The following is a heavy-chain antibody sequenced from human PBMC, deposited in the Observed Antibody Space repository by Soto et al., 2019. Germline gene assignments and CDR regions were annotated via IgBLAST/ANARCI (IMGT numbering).Heavy chain of an antibody. J-gene: IGHJ4*02. Sequence: PSETLSLTCAVYGGSFSGYYWSWIRQPPGKGLEWIGEINHSGSTNYNPSLKSRVTISVDTSKNQFSLYLQMNSLRAEDTAVYYCARDEGSTPPGYWGQGTLVTVSS. V-gene: IGHV4-34*01. CDR2: INHSGST. CDR1: GGSFSGYY. CDR3: ARDEGSTPPGY.